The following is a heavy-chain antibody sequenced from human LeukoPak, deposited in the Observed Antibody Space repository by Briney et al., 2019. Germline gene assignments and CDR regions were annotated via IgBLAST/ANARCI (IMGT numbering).Heavy chain of an antibody. J-gene: IGHJ6*02. CDR3: AKVSGGGLYYDGMDV. CDR2: ISGSGTT. D-gene: IGHD1-14*01. Sequence: GGSLRLSCAASGFTFNNYAMNWVRQAPGKGLEWVSVISGSGTTYYADSVKGRFTISRDSSKSTLYLQMNSLRAEDTAVYYCAKVSGGGLYYDGMDVWGQGTTVTVSS. V-gene: IGHV3-23*01. CDR1: GFTFNNYA.